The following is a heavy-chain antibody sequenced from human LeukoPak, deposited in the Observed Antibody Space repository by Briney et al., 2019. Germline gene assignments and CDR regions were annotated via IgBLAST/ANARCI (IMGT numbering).Heavy chain of an antibody. D-gene: IGHD2-2*02. CDR3: ARGYCSSTSCYKDYYYYMDV. CDR1: GGTFSSYA. Sequence: ASVKVSCKASGGTFSSYAISWVRQAPGQGLEWKGAIIPIFGTANYAQKFQGRVTITADESTSTAYMELSSLRSEDTAVYYCARGYCSSTSCYKDYYYYMDVWGKGTTVTVSS. CDR2: IIPIFGTA. J-gene: IGHJ6*03. V-gene: IGHV1-69*13.